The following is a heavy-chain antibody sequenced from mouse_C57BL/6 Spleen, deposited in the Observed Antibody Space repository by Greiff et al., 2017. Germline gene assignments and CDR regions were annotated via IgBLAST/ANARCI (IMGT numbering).Heavy chain of an antibody. Sequence: DVKLQESGGGLVKPGGSLKLSCAASGFTFSSYAMSWVRQTPEKRLEWVATISDGGSYTYYPDNVKGRFTISRDNAKNNLYLQMSHLKSEDTAMYYCARGGSLPGYYAMDYWGQGTSVTVSS. J-gene: IGHJ4*01. CDR3: ARGGSLPGYYAMDY. CDR1: GFTFSSYA. V-gene: IGHV5-4*03. CDR2: ISDGGSYT.